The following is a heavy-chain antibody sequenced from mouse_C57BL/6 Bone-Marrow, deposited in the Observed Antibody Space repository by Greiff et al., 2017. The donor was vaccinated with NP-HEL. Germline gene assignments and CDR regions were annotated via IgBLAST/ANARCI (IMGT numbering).Heavy chain of an antibody. CDR3: TTRMRLRLFIDY. V-gene: IGHV14-4*01. Sequence: EVQLQESGAELVRPGASVKLSCTASGFNIKDDYMHWVKQRPEQGLEWTGWIDPENGDTEYASKFQGKATITADTSSNTAYLQLSSLTSEDTAVYYCTTRMRLRLFIDYWGQGTTLTVSS. CDR1: GFNIKDDY. J-gene: IGHJ2*01. D-gene: IGHD2-4*01. CDR2: IDPENGDT.